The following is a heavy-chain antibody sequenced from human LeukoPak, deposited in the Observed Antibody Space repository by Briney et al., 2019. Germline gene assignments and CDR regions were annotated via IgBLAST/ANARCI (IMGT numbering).Heavy chain of an antibody. CDR3: ARGATYYYGSGSSQFDY. CDR2: ISYDGSNK. CDR1: GFTFSSYA. J-gene: IGHJ4*02. D-gene: IGHD3-10*01. V-gene: IGHV3-30*04. Sequence: GGSLRLSCAASGFTFSSYAMHWVRQAPGKGLEWVAVISYDGSNKYYADSVKGRFTISRDNSKNTPYLQMNSLRAEDTAVYYCARGATYYYGSGSSQFDYWGQGTLVTVSS.